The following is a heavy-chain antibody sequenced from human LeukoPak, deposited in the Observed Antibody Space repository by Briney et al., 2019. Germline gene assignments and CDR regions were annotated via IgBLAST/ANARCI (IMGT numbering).Heavy chain of an antibody. CDR2: IYTSGIT. CDR1: GASISSGSYY. CDR3: ATSKTGTAAFDI. Sequence: PLSLTCSVSGASISSGSYYWSWIRQPAGKGLEWIGRIYTSGITNYNPSLKSRVTISVDTSKNQFSQKLSSVTASDTAVYYCATSKTGTAAFDIWGQGTMVTVSS. J-gene: IGHJ3*02. D-gene: IGHD1-1*01. V-gene: IGHV4-61*02.